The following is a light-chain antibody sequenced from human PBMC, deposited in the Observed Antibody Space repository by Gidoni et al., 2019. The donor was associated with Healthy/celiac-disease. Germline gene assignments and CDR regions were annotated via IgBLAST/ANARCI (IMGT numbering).Light chain of an antibody. CDR2: DAS. Sequence: EIVLTQSPATLSLSPGERATLPCRASQSVSSYLAWYQQKPGQAPRLLIYDASRFSGSGSGTDFTLTISSLEPEDFAVYYCQQRSNWPRLTFGGGTKVEIK. V-gene: IGKV3-11*01. CDR1: QSVSSY. CDR3: QQRSNWPRLT. J-gene: IGKJ4*01.